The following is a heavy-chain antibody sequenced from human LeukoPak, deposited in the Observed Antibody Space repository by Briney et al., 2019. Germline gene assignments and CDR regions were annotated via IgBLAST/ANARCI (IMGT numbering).Heavy chain of an antibody. CDR2: ISYDGSNK. J-gene: IGHJ3*02. CDR3: ARFLECLDI. CDR1: GFTFSSYG. Sequence: GGSLRLSCAASGFTFSSYGMHWVRQAPGKGLEWVAVISYDGSNKYYADSVKGRFTISRDNSKNTLYLQMNSLRAEDTAVYYCARFLECLDIWGQGTMVTVSS. V-gene: IGHV3-30*03. D-gene: IGHD3-3*01.